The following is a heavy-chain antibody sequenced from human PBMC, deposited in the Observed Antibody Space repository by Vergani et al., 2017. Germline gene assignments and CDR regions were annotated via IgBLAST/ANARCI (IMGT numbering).Heavy chain of an antibody. J-gene: IGHJ6*03. CDR3: PRYRLGYLDV. V-gene: IGHV4-61*02. Sequence: QVQLQESGPGVVKPSQTLSLTCTVSGFSVSNSDYFWTWIRQPAGKGLEWIGRVMPSGMTNYNPSLESRVTMSVDTSKDHFSLRLDSVTVADTSVYYCPRYRLGYLDVWGKVTTVIVSS. CDR1: GFSVSNSDYF. CDR2: VMPSGMT. D-gene: IGHD3-16*02.